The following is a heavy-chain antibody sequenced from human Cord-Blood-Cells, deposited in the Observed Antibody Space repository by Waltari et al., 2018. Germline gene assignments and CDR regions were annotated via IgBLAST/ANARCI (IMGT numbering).Heavy chain of an antibody. CDR2: IIPIFGTA. Sequence: QVQLVQSGAEVKKPGSSVKVSCKASGGTFSSYALSWVRQAPRQGLEWMGGIIPIFGTANYAQKFQGRVTITADESTSTAYMELSSLRSEDTAVYYCARRSNYYDSSGYYFDYWGQGTLVTVSS. CDR3: ARRSNYYDSSGYYFDY. CDR1: GGTFSSYA. D-gene: IGHD3-22*01. J-gene: IGHJ4*02. V-gene: IGHV1-69*01.